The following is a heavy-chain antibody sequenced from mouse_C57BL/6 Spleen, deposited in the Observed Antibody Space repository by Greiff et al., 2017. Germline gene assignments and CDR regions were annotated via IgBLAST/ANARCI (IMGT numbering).Heavy chain of an antibody. CDR3: ARQGYESAMDY. D-gene: IGHD3-1*01. Sequence: QVQLQQSGAELVKPGASVKMSCKASGYTFTTYPIEWMKQNHGKSLEWIGNFHPYNDDTKYNEKFKGKATLTVETSSSTVYLELSRLTSADAAVCYCARQGYESAMDYWGQGTSVTVSS. CDR2: FHPYNDDT. V-gene: IGHV1-47*01. J-gene: IGHJ4*01. CDR1: GYTFTTYP.